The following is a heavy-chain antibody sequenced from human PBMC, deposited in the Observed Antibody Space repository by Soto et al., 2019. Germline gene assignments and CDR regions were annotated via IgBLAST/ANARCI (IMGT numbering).Heavy chain of an antibody. CDR3: ARGMEGWLGPYFDY. Sequence: GGSLRLSCAASGFTFSSYGMHWVRQAPGKGLEWVAVIWYDGSNKYYADSVKGRFTISRDNSKNTLYLQMNSLRAEDTAVYYCARGMEGWLGPYFDYWGQGTLVTVSS. J-gene: IGHJ4*02. D-gene: IGHD6-19*01. CDR2: IWYDGSNK. V-gene: IGHV3-33*01. CDR1: GFTFSSYG.